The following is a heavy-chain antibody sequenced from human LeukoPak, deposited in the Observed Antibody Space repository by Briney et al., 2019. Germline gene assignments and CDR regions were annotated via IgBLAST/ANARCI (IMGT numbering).Heavy chain of an antibody. J-gene: IGHJ4*02. Sequence: ASVKVSCKVSGCTLTELSMHWVRQAPGKGLEWMGGFDPEDGETIYAQKFQGRVTMTEDTSTDTAYMELSSLRSEDTAVYYCATRKGPQLRYFDWSFDYWGQGTLVTVSS. V-gene: IGHV1-24*01. CDR3: ATRKGPQLRYFDWSFDY. CDR1: GCTLTELS. CDR2: FDPEDGET. D-gene: IGHD3-9*01.